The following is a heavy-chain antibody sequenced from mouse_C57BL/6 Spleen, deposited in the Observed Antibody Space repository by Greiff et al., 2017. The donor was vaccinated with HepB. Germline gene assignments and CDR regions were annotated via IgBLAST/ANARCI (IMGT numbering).Heavy chain of an antibody. J-gene: IGHJ1*03. Sequence: EVKVVESGGGLVQPGGSLKLSCAASGFTFSDYYMYWVRQTPEKRLEWVAYISNGGGSTYYPDTVKGRFTISRDNAKNTLYLQMSRLKSEDTAMYYCARQRSNYWYFDVWGTGTTVTVSS. CDR2: ISNGGGST. V-gene: IGHV5-12*01. CDR3: ARQRSNYWYFDV. D-gene: IGHD2-5*01. CDR1: GFTFSDYY.